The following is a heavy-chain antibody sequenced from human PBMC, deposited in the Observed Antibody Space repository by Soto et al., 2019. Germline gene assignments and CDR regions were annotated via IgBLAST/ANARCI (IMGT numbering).Heavy chain of an antibody. CDR1: CYTFTSYG. V-gene: IGHV1-18*04. CDR3: ARVAPGKTWFDP. D-gene: IGHD3-10*01. CDR2: ISAYNGNT. J-gene: IGHJ5*02. Sequence: ASVKVSCKTSCYTFTSYGISLVREAPGQGLEWMGWISAYNGNTNYAQKLQGRVTMTTDTSTSTAYMELRSLRSDDTAVYYCARVAPGKTWFDPWGQGTLVTVSS.